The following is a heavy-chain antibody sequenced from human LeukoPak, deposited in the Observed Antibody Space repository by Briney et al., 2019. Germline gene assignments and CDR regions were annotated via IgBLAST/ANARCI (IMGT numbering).Heavy chain of an antibody. D-gene: IGHD6-13*01. V-gene: IGHV3-33*01. CDR3: ARDRYSSMWSVFEY. J-gene: IGHJ4*02. Sequence: PGGSLRLSCAASGFTFSSFGMHWVRQYPGKGLEWVAVIWYDGSTKVYADSVKGRFTISRDNSRNTLYLQVNSLRAEDTAVYYCARDRYSSMWSVFEYWGQGALVTVSS. CDR2: IWYDGSTK. CDR1: GFTFSSFG.